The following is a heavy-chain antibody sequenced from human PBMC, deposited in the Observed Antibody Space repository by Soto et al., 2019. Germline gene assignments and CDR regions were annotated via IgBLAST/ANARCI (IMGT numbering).Heavy chain of an antibody. CDR3: ARGVKYYDFWSGYFQPYYYGMDV. V-gene: IGHV4-34*01. CDR2: LNHSGST. Sequence: PSETLSLTCAVYGGSFSGYYWSWIRQPPGKGLEWIGELNHSGSTNYNPSLKSRVTISVDTSKNQLSLKLSSVTAADTAVYYCARGVKYYDFWSGYFQPYYYGMDVWGQGTTVTVSS. D-gene: IGHD3-3*01. J-gene: IGHJ6*02. CDR1: GGSFSGYY.